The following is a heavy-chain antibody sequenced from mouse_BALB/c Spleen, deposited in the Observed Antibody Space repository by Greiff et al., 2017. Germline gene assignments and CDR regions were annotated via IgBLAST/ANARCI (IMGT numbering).Heavy chain of an antibody. J-gene: IGHJ4*01. Sequence: VQLQQSGPVLVKPGASVKVSCKASGYAFTSYNMYWVKQSHGKSLVWIGYIDPYNGGTSYNQKFKGKATLTVDKSSSTAYMHLNSLTSEDSTVYYCARFPYYRYDSYAMDYWGQGTSVTVSS. CDR2: IDPYNGGT. CDR1: GYAFTSYN. D-gene: IGHD2-14*01. CDR3: ARFPYYRYDSYAMDY. V-gene: IGHV1S135*01.